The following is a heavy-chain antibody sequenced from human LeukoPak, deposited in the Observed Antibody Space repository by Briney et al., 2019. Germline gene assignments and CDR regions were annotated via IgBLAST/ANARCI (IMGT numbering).Heavy chain of an antibody. CDR2: INHSGST. V-gene: IGHV4-34*01. CDR1: GGSFSGYY. Sequence: SETLSLTCAVYGGSFSGYYWSWIRQPSGKGLEWIGEINHSGSTNYNPFLKSRVTISVDTSKNQFSLKLSSVTAADTAVYYCARGGREVWFDPWGQGTLVTVSS. J-gene: IGHJ5*02. CDR3: ARGGREVWFDP. D-gene: IGHD3-10*01.